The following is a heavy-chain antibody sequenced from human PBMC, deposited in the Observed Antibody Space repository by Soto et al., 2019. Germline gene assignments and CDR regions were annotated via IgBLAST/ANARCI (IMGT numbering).Heavy chain of an antibody. J-gene: IGHJ6*02. Sequence: QVQLMQSGAEVKKPGSSVKVSCKASGGTFSTSAIRWVRQAPGEGLEWVGGIMPVFATPDYAQKFQGRVTISPAESTPTDYLEITNLTTDDPTVYYCARDKARQQLGGNYYYILDVWGQGTAITVSS. CDR3: ARDKARQQLGGNYYYILDV. V-gene: IGHV1-69*05. CDR1: GGTFSTSA. D-gene: IGHD3-3*02. CDR2: IMPVFATP.